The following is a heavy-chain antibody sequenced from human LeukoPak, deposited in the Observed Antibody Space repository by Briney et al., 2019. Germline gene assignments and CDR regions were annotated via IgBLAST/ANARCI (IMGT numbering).Heavy chain of an antibody. CDR1: GYTFTDYY. J-gene: IGHJ4*02. CDR2: INPNSGGT. D-gene: IGHD1-26*01. V-gene: IGHV1-2*02. Sequence: ASVNVSYKPSGYTFTDYYMHWVRQVPGQGLGWMGWINPNSGGTNYAQKFQGRVTMTRDTSISTAYMELSRLISDDTAVYYCARGIVGATTGDWGQGTLVTVSS. CDR3: ARGIVGATTGD.